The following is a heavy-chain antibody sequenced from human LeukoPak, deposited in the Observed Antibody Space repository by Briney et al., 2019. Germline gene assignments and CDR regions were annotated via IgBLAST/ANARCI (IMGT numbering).Heavy chain of an antibody. CDR1: GFTFSSYW. CDR3: VRGPHSSSWYGSEYFQH. D-gene: IGHD6-13*01. Sequence: GGSLRLSCVASGFTFSSYWMSWVRQAPGEGLEWVANIKQDGTEKNYVDSVKGRFTISRDNAKNTLYLRMNSLRVEDTAVYYCVRGPHSSSWYGSEYFQHWGQGTLVTVSS. V-gene: IGHV3-7*04. J-gene: IGHJ1*01. CDR2: IKQDGTEK.